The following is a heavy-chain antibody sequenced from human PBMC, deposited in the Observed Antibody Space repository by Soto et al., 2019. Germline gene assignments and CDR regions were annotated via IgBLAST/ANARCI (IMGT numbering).Heavy chain of an antibody. Sequence: PSETLSLTCAVSGGSISSYYWSWIRQPPGKGLEWVGYIYYSGSTKYNPSLTSRVTISVDTSKNQFSLKLSSVTAADTAVYYCAKSLWDTSGWKTDYWGQGTLVTVSS. J-gene: IGHJ4*02. D-gene: IGHD6-19*01. CDR2: IYYSGST. CDR3: AKSLWDTSGWKTDY. CDR1: GGSISSYY. V-gene: IGHV4-59*01.